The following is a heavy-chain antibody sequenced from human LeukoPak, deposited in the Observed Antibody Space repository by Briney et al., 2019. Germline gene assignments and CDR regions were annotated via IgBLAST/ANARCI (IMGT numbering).Heavy chain of an antibody. V-gene: IGHV1-8*01. D-gene: IGHD2-15*01. Sequence: ASVKVSCKASGYTFTSYDINWVRQATGQGLEWMGWMNPNSGNTGYAQKFQGRVTMTRNTSISTAYMELSSLRSEDTAVYYCARPTGYCSGGSCSHPFDYWGQGTLVTVSS. CDR3: ARPTGYCSGGSCSHPFDY. CDR2: MNPNSGNT. CDR1: GYTFTSYD. J-gene: IGHJ4*02.